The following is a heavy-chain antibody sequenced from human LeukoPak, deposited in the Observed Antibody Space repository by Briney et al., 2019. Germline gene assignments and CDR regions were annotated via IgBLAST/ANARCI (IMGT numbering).Heavy chain of an antibody. V-gene: IGHV3-30*18. CDR3: AKDVERLDYFDY. J-gene: IGHJ4*02. CDR1: GFTFSSYG. D-gene: IGHD3-9*01. Sequence: GGSLRLSCAASGFTFSSYGMHWVRQAPGKGQEWVAVMSYEGTNRYYADSVKGRFTISRDNSKNTLYLLMNSLRVEDTAVYYCAKDVERLDYFDYWGQGTLVTVSS. CDR2: MSYEGTNR.